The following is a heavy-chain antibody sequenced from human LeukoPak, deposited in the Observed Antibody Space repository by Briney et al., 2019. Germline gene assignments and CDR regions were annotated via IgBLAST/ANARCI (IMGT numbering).Heavy chain of an antibody. J-gene: IGHJ4*02. CDR3: ARRFNSGWGSFDY. Sequence: NPSETLSLTCTVSGDSISSYYWNWIRQPPGKGLEWIAYMHDSGTTKYNPSLKSRVTISVDTSKNHFSLKLNSVTAADTAVYFCARRFNSGWGSFDYWGPGILVTVSS. CDR1: GDSISSYY. D-gene: IGHD6-19*01. CDR2: MHDSGTT. V-gene: IGHV4-59*08.